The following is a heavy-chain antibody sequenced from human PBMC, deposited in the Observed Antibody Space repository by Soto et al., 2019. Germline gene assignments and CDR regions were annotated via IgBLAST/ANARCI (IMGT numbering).Heavy chain of an antibody. Sequence: EGQLVEFGGGLVKPGGSLRLSCAASGFSFSIYSYNWVRQAPGKGLEWLSYISPAGSSIYYADSVKGRFTISRDSARDSVYLLMNSLRAEDTAVYYCAKDRGGSGAFDIWGQGTMVTVSS. D-gene: IGHD3-10*01. J-gene: IGHJ3*02. CDR3: AKDRGGSGAFDI. CDR1: GFSFSIYS. CDR2: ISPAGSSI. V-gene: IGHV3-48*01.